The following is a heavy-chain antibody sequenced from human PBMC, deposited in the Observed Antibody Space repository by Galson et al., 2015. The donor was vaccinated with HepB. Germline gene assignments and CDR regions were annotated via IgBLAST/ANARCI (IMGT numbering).Heavy chain of an antibody. V-gene: IGHV3-30-3*02. CDR2: LSYDGSNK. CDR1: GFTFSNYA. J-gene: IGHJ4*02. D-gene: IGHD5-24*01. CDR3: ASLETRGMATIPFDY. Sequence: SLRLSCAASGFTFSNYAMHWVRQAPGKGLEWVALLSYDGSNKYYADSLKGRFTISIDKSKNTFYIQMNNLRGEDMALYYCASLETRGMATIPFDYWGQGTLVTVSS.